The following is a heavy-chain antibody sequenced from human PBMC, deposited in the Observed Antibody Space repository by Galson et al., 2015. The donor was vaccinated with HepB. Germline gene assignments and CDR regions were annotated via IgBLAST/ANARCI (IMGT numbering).Heavy chain of an antibody. D-gene: IGHD2-15*01. CDR2: VSYDGGNK. Sequence: SLRLSCAASGFTFSSYAMHWVRQAPGKGLEWVAVVSYDGGNKYYADSVKGRFTISRDNSKNTLYLQVNSLRAEDTAVYFCAKDAAFCSGGGSCYPDYWGQGTLVTVSS. CDR1: GFTFSSYA. J-gene: IGHJ4*02. V-gene: IGHV3-30*04. CDR3: AKDAAFCSGGGSCYPDY.